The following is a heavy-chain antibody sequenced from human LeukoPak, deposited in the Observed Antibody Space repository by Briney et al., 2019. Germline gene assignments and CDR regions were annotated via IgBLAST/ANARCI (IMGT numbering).Heavy chain of an antibody. J-gene: IGHJ2*01. CDR1: GGSFSSYY. D-gene: IGHD4-23*01. Sequence: SETLSLTCAVYGGSFSSYYWSWIRQPPGKGLEWIGEINHSGSTNYNPSLKSRVAISVDTSKNQFSLKLSSATAADTAVYYCARGRSTTVVTSSYWYFDLWGRGTLVTVSS. CDR3: ARGRSTTVVTSSYWYFDL. V-gene: IGHV4-34*01. CDR2: INHSGST.